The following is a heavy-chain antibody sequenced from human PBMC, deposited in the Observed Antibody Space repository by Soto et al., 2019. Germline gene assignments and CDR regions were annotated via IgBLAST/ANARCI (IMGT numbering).Heavy chain of an antibody. Sequence: QITLKESGPTLVKPTQTLTLTCSFSGFSLSTRGVGVGWIRQPPGKALEWLALIFWDDDKWYSPSLRSRLTXXXXXXXXXXXXXXXXXXXXXXXTYYXXXXXXXYAYYFDQWGQGTLVTVSS. J-gene: IGHJ4*02. CDR2: IFWDDDK. CDR3: XXXXXXYAYYFDQ. V-gene: IGHV2-5*02. CDR1: GFSLSTRGVG. D-gene: IGHD3-10*01.